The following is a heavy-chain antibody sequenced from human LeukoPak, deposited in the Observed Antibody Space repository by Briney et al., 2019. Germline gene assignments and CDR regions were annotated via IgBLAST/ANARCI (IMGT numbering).Heavy chain of an antibody. CDR1: GYTFTSYG. CDR3: ATDPVGYCNADGCYSVDY. CDR2: ISAYNGNT. D-gene: IGHD2-15*01. V-gene: IGHV1-18*01. Sequence: ASVKVSCMASGYTFTSYGISWVRQAPGQGLEWMGWISAYNGNTNYAQKLQGRVTMTTDTSTSTAYMELRSLRSDDTAVYYCATDPVGYCNADGCYSVDYWGQGTLATVSS. J-gene: IGHJ4*02.